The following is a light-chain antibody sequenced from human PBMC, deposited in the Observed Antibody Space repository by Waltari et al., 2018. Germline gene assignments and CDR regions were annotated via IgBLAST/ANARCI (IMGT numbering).Light chain of an antibody. V-gene: IGKV3-15*01. CDR1: QGLTTK. CDR3: QQYGSSPRT. CDR2: DAS. J-gene: IGKJ1*01. Sequence: EVVMTQSPGTLSVSPGGTVTLSCRASQGLTTKLAWYQQTPGQPPRLLIYDASTRATGVPARFSGSGSGTDFILTISRLQSEDCAVYYCQQYGSSPRTFGQGTKVEIK.